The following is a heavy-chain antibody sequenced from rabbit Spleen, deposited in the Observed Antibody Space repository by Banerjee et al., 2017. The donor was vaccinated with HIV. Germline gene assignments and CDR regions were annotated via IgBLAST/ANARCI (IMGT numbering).Heavy chain of an antibody. CDR1: GVSFSFNSY. Sequence: QSLEESGGDLVKPGASLTLTCKASGVSFSFNSYMCWVRQAPGKGLEWIACIDAGNSGFTYFASWAKGRFTISKTSSTTVTLQMTSLTDADTATYFCARGVSFGDYVYVPYFDLWGQGTLVTVS. CDR2: IDAGNSGFT. J-gene: IGHJ4*01. D-gene: IGHD2-1*01. V-gene: IGHV1S40*01. CDR3: ARGVSFGDYVYVPYFDL.